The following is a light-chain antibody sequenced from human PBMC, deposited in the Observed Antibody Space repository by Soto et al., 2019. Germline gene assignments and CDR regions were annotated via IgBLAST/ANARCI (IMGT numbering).Light chain of an antibody. CDR3: QSYYSSLSARV. CDR2: GNS. V-gene: IGLV1-40*01. J-gene: IGLJ3*02. Sequence: QSVLTQPPSVSGSPGQRVTISCTGSSSNIVAGYDVPWYQQQPGTAPKLLIYGNSNRPSGVPDRFSGSKSGTTASLTIPGRQDAEEDAYYYQSYYSSLSARVFGAGTKLTVL. CDR1: SSNIVAGYD.